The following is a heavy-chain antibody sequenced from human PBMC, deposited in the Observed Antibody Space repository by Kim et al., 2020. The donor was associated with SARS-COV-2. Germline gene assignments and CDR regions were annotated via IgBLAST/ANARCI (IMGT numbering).Heavy chain of an antibody. CDR1: GFTFISYG. CDR3: ASNYFGSGRFDP. J-gene: IGHJ5*02. V-gene: IGHV1-18*04. Sequence: ASVKVSCKSSGFTFISYGVSWVRQAPGQGLEWMGGISASDGSTNYAKKFQGRVTTTIDTSTSTADMELGNLRPDDTAVYYCASNYFGSGRFDPWGQGTLVTFSS. CDR2: ISASDGST. D-gene: IGHD3-10*01.